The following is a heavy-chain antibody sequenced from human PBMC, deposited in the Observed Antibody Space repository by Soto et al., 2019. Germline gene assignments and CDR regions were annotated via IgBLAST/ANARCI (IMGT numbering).Heavy chain of an antibody. D-gene: IGHD2-15*01. CDR1: GFTFSSYA. CDR2: ISSNGRST. J-gene: IGHJ4*02. CDR3: ARDVQLQSFDY. Sequence: TGGSLRLSCSASGFTFSSYAMHWVRQAPGKGLEYVSAISSNGRSTSYADSVKGRFTMSRDNAQNTLYLEMNSLRAEDTAVYYCARDVQLQSFDYWGQGTLVTVSS. V-gene: IGHV3-64*04.